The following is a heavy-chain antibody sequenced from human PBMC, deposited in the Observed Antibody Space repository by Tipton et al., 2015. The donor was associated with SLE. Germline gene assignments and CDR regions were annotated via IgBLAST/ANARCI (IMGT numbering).Heavy chain of an antibody. Sequence: SLRLSRAASGFTVSSNYMSLIRQAPGKGLEWVSVIHSGGRTFYADSVTGRFTISRDNSKNTFFLQMNSLKPEDTAVYYCARDPADFWGGYSDYYFCCGLVVWGQGTTVTVSS. CDR2: IHSGGRT. V-gene: IGHV3-66*01. CDR1: GFTVSSNY. D-gene: IGHD3-3*01. CDR3: ARDPADFWGGYSDYYFCCGLVV. J-gene: IGHJ6*02.